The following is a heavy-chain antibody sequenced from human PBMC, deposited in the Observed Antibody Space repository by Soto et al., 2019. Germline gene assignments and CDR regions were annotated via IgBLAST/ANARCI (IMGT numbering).Heavy chain of an antibody. D-gene: IGHD1-26*01. Sequence: PSETLSLTCSVVGGSISSYCWSWIRQPPGKGLEWIGYIYYSGSTNYNPSLKSRVTISVDTSKNQFSLKLSSVTAADTAVYYCARRYGGNLDYWGQGTLVTVS. CDR3: ARRYGGNLDY. CDR1: GGSISSYC. V-gene: IGHV4-59*08. CDR2: IYYSGST. J-gene: IGHJ4*02.